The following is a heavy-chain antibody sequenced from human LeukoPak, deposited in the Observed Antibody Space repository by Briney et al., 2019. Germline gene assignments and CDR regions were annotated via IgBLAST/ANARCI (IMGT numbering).Heavy chain of an antibody. CDR1: EFTFSDYY. D-gene: IGHD6-13*01. CDR3: ARLGIITAAGSNDY. Sequence: GGSLRLSCAASEFTFSDYYMSWIRQAPGKGLEWVSYISYSGDTIHYADSVKGRFTVSRDNAKNSLYLQMNSLRAEDTAVYYCARLGIITAAGSNDYWGQGTLVTVSS. CDR2: ISYSGDTI. J-gene: IGHJ4*02. V-gene: IGHV3-11*01.